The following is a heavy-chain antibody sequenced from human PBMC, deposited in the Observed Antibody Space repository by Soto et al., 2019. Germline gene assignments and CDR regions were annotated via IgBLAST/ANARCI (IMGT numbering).Heavy chain of an antibody. J-gene: IGHJ5*02. CDR3: XRSVDP. Sequence: QVQLQESGPGLVKPSQTLSLXCXXXXXXXXXXXXXXXXXRQHPGKGLEWIGYIYYSGSTYYNPXLXXXXXXXVXXXXXXXSXXXSXVTAXXTXXXXCXRSVDPWGQGTLVTVSS. CDR2: IYYSGST. D-gene: IGHD2-21*02. CDR1: XXXXXXXXXX. V-gene: IGHV4-31*01.